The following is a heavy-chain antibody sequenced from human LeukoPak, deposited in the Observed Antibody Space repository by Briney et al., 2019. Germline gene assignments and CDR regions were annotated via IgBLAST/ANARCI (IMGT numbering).Heavy chain of an antibody. Sequence: PSETLSLTCTVSGGSISSYYWSWIRQPPGKGLEWIGYIYYSGSTNYNPSLKSRVTISVDTSKNQFSLKLSSVTAADTAVYYCAGDYYYYMDVWGKGTTVTISS. V-gene: IGHV4-59*01. CDR3: AGDYYYYMDV. J-gene: IGHJ6*03. CDR1: GGSISSYY. CDR2: IYYSGST.